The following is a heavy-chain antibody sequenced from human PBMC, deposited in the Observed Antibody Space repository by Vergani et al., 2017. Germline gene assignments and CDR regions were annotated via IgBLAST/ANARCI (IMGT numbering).Heavy chain of an antibody. CDR1: GFTFSSYS. J-gene: IGHJ5*02. CDR2: ISSSSSYI. D-gene: IGHD3-3*01. V-gene: IGHV3-21*01. CDR3: ARDGLRFPAGFFDP. Sequence: EVQLVESGGGLVKPGGSLRLSCAASGFTFSSYSMNWVRQAPGKGLEWVSSISSSSSYIYYADSVKGRFTSSRDNAKNSLYLQMNSLRAEDTAVYYCARDGLRFPAGFFDPWGQGTLVTVSS.